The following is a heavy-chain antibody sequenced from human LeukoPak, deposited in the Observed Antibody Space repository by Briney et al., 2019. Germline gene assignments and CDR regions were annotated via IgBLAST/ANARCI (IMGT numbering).Heavy chain of an antibody. D-gene: IGHD5-24*01. J-gene: IGHJ2*01. CDR1: GGSISSSNW. Sequence: KTSETLSLTCAVSGGSISSSNWWSWVRQPPGKGLEWIGEIYHSGSTNYNPSLKSRVTISVDKSKNQFSLKLSSVTAADTAVYYCARPDFDEMASHPYDLWGRGTLVTVSS. CDR3: ARPDFDEMASHPYDL. V-gene: IGHV4-4*02. CDR2: IYHSGST.